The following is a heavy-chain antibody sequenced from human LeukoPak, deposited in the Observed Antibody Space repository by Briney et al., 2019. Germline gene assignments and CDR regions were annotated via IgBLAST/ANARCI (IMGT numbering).Heavy chain of an antibody. D-gene: IGHD6-19*01. CDR1: GFTFDDYG. CDR3: ARGDSSGWYYWFDP. CDR2: INWNGGST. Sequence: GGSLRLSCAVSGFTFDDYGMSWVRHAPGKGLEWVSGINWNGGSTGYADSVKGRFTISRDNAKNSLHLQMNSLRAEGKALYYCARGDSSGWYYWFDPWGQGTLVTVSS. J-gene: IGHJ5*02. V-gene: IGHV3-20*04.